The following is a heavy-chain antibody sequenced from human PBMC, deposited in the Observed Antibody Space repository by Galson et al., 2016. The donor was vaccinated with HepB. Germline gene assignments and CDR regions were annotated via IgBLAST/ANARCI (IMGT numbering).Heavy chain of an antibody. D-gene: IGHD3-10*01. Sequence: SLRLSCAASGFTFRGYAMRWVRQAPGKGLEWLSAITAAGGVTYYADSVKGRFTIARDNSKNTLYLEMSSLRVEDTAVYYCAKDLQVSPLCFGELFPDDWGQGTLVAVSS. CDR1: GFTFRGYA. J-gene: IGHJ4*02. CDR3: AKDLQVSPLCFGELFPDD. CDR2: ITAAGGVT. V-gene: IGHV3-23*01.